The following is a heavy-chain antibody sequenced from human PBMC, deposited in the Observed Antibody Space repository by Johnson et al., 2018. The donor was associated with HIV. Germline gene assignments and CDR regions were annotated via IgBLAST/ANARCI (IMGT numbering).Heavy chain of an antibody. CDR2: ISYDGSNK. Sequence: QVQLVESGGGVVQPGGSLRLSCAASGFTFSSYGMHWVRQAPGKGLEWVAVISYDGSNKYYADSVKGRFTISRDNSRNTLDLRMDSLRVEDTAVYYCAREAYYARAFDLWGQGTMVTVSS. J-gene: IGHJ3*01. V-gene: IGHV3-30*19. CDR3: AREAYYARAFDL. D-gene: IGHD3-3*01. CDR1: GFTFSSYG.